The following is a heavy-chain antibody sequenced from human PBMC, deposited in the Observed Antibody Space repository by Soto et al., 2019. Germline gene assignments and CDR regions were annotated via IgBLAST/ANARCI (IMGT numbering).Heavy chain of an antibody. Sequence: QVQLVQSGAEVKKPGSSVKVSCKASGGTLTSYAISWVRQAPGQGPEWMGGIIPISGTAHYAQKFQGRVSITADESTSTAHMELSSLRFDDTAVYYCAARPAEYSYCYFDYWGQGILVRVSS. D-gene: IGHD5-18*01. CDR1: GGTLTSYA. CDR2: IIPISGTA. CDR3: AARPAEYSYCYFDY. V-gene: IGHV1-69*01. J-gene: IGHJ4*02.